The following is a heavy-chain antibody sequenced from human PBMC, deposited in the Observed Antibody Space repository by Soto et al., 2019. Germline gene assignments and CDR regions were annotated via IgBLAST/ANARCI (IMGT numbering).Heavy chain of an antibody. D-gene: IGHD1-1*01. CDR1: GFTFSNYA. Sequence: GGSLRLSCAASGFTFSNYAMSWVRQAPGKGLEWVSAISGSGGSTYYADSVKGRFTISRDNSKNTLYLQMNSLRAEDTAVYYCAKKTGTVGYYYGMDVWGQGTTVTVSS. CDR2: ISGSGGST. J-gene: IGHJ6*02. V-gene: IGHV3-23*01. CDR3: AKKTGTVGYYYGMDV.